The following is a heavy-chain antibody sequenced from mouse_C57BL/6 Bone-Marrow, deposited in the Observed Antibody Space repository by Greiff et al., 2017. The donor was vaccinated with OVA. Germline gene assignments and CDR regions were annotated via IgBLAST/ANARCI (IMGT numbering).Heavy chain of an antibody. V-gene: IGHV1-64*01. CDR1: GYTFTSYW. D-gene: IGHD1-1*01. Sequence: VQLQQSGAELVKPGASVKLSCKASGYTFTSYWMHWVKQRPGQGLEWIGMIHPNSGSTNYNEKFKSKATLNVDKSSSTAYMQLSSLTSEDSAVYYCARDLGYYYGSSNSWFAYWGQGTLVTVSA. J-gene: IGHJ3*01. CDR2: IHPNSGST. CDR3: ARDLGYYYGSSNSWFAY.